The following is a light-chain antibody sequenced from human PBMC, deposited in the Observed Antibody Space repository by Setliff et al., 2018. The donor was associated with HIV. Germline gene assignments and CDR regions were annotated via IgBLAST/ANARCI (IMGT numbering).Light chain of an antibody. J-gene: IGLJ1*01. CDR3: SSYTIRNTLL. Sequence: QSALTQPASVSGSPGQSITISCTGTSSDVGGYNYVSWYQQHPGKAPKLMIYEVTNRPSGISNRFSGSKSGNTAPLTISGLQAEDEADYYCSSYTIRNTLLFGTGTKVTVL. CDR2: EVT. CDR1: SSDVGGYNY. V-gene: IGLV2-14*01.